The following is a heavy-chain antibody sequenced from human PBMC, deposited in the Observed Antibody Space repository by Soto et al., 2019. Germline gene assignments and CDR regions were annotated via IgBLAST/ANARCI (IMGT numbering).Heavy chain of an antibody. CDR2: INHSGST. CDR3: ARDPYHRRYCSGRSCCSRRSYFHY. V-gene: IGHV4-34*01. Sequence: QVQLQQWGAGLLKPSETLSLTCAVYGGSFSGYYWSWIRQPPGKGLEWIGEINHSGSTNYNPSLRSRLTISVDSSKIQFSRKLSCVTADESAVYYCARDPYHRRYCSGRSCCSRRSYFHYWGQGILVTVSS. CDR1: GGSFSGYY. D-gene: IGHD2-15*01. J-gene: IGHJ4*02.